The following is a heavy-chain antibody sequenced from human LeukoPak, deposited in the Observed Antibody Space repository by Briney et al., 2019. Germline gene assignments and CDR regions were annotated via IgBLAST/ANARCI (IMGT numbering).Heavy chain of an antibody. V-gene: IGHV3-11*04. CDR2: ISSSSSTI. Sequence: GGSLRLSCAASGFIFSDHYMDWVRQAPGKGLEWVSYISSSSSTIYYADSVKGRFTISRDNAKNSLYLQMNSLRAEDTAVYYCAVEQQLLTTEAFDIWGQGTMVTVSS. CDR1: GFIFSDHY. CDR3: AVEQQLLTTEAFDI. J-gene: IGHJ3*02. D-gene: IGHD6-13*01.